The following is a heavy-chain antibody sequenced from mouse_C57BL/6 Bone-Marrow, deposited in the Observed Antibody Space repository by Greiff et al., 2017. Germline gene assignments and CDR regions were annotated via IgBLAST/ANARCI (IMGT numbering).Heavy chain of an antibody. V-gene: IGHV1-81*01. CDR3: ARSGYHGGYFDV. CDR2: IYPRSGNT. J-gene: IGHJ1*03. Sequence: QVQLQQSGAELARPGASVKLSCKASGYTFTSYGISWVKQRTGQGLEWIGEIYPRSGNTYYNEKFKGKATPTADKSSSTAYMELRSLTSEDSAVYFCARSGYHGGYFDVWGTGTTVTVSS. CDR1: GYTFTSYG. D-gene: IGHD2-2*01.